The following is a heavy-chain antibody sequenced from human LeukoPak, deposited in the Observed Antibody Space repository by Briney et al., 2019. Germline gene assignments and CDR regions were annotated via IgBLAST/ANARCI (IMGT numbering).Heavy chain of an antibody. CDR2: ITSSRSHI. CDR3: ARVMMGATVTTFHYYCMDV. V-gene: IGHV3-21*01. Sequence: PGGSLRLSCAACGFTFSHYSIDWVRQAPGKGLERVASITSSRSHIYYADSVKGRFTISRDNAKNELYLQMNSLRAEDTAIYYCARVMMGATVTTFHYYCMDVWGVGTTVTVSS. J-gene: IGHJ6*03. CDR1: GFTFSHYS. D-gene: IGHD4-11*01.